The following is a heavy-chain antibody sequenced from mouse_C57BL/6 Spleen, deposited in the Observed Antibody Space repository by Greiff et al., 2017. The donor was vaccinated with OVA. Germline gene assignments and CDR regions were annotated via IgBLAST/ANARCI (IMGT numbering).Heavy chain of an antibody. J-gene: IGHJ4*01. CDR1: GYTFTSYW. CDR3: VLTGTGAMDY. V-gene: IGHV1-69*01. D-gene: IGHD4-1*01. Sequence: VQLQQPGAELVMPGASVQLSCKASGYTFTSYWMHWVKQRPGQGLEWIGEIDPSDSYTNYNQKFKGKSTLTVDKSSSTAYMQLSSLTSEDSAVYYCVLTGTGAMDYWGQGTSVTVSS. CDR2: IDPSDSYT.